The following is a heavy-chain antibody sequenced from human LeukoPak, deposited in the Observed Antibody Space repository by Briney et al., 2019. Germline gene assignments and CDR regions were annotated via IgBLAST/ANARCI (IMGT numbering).Heavy chain of an antibody. CDR1: GGSISSSNYY. J-gene: IGHJ4*02. CDR2: IYYSGRT. V-gene: IGHV4-39*07. D-gene: IGHD6-13*01. Sequence: SETLSLTCTVSGGSISSSNYYWGWIRQPPGKGLECIGSIYYSGRTYYNPSFKSRVTISVNTSKNQFSLKLSSVTAADTAVYYCARVRGIAAAGIYYFDYWGQGTLVTVSS. CDR3: ARVRGIAAAGIYYFDY.